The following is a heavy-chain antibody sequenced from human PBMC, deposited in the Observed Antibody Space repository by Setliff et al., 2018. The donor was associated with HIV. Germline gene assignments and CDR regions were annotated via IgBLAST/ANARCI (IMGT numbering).Heavy chain of an antibody. CDR1: GFSLGTTGMC. J-gene: IGHJ4*02. CDR2: IDWVDDT. CDR3: ARRVLTSSDYFDY. Sequence: SGPTLVNPTQTLTLTCTVSGFSLGTTGMCVSWIRQPPGKALEWLARIDWVDDTHYNASLKTRLTVSKDTSKNQVVLSLANMDPVDTATYYCARRVLTSSDYFDYWGQGALVTVSS. V-gene: IGHV2-70*11. D-gene: IGHD3-3*01.